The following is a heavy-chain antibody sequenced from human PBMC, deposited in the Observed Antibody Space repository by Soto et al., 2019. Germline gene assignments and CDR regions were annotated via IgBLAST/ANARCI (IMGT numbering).Heavy chain of an antibody. CDR2: IIPIFGTA. CDR1: GGTFSSYA. Sequence: ASVKVSCKASGGTFSSYAISWVRQAPGQGLEWMGGIIPIFGTANYAQKFQGRVTITADESTGTAYMELSSLRSEDTAVYYCARGENGSGSYALYYYYYYGMDVWGQGTTVTVSS. V-gene: IGHV1-69*13. D-gene: IGHD3-10*01. J-gene: IGHJ6*02. CDR3: ARGENGSGSYALYYYYYYGMDV.